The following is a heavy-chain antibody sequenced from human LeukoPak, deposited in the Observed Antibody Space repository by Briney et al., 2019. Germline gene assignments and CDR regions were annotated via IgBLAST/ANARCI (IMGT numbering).Heavy chain of an antibody. CDR2: ISGSGGST. CDR3: ARGVIVGAPGYYYYYMDV. J-gene: IGHJ6*03. V-gene: IGHV3-23*01. CDR1: GFTFSSYA. Sequence: PGGSLRPSCAASGFTFSSYAMSWVRQAPGKGLEWVSGISGSGGSTYYADSVKGRFTITRDNSKNTLYLQMNSLRAEDTAVYYCARGVIVGAPGYYYYYMDVWGKGTTVTISS. D-gene: IGHD1-26*01.